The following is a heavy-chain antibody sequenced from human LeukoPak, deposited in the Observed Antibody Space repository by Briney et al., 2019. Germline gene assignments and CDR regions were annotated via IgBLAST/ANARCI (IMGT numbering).Heavy chain of an antibody. D-gene: IGHD6-6*01. Sequence: PSETLSLTCTVSGGSISSYYWSWIRQPPGKGLEWIGYIYYSGSTNYNPSLKSRVTISVDTSKNQFSLKLSSVTAADTAVYYCARESGHWTGFAYSSSSRYFDLWGRGTLVTVSS. V-gene: IGHV4-59*01. CDR3: ARESGHWTGFAYSSSSRYFDL. CDR1: GGSISSYY. CDR2: IYYSGST. J-gene: IGHJ2*01.